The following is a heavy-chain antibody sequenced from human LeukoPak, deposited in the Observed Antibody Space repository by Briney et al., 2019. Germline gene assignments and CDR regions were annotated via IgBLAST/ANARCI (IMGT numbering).Heavy chain of an antibody. CDR3: ARASTVVSPFDY. J-gene: IGHJ4*02. D-gene: IGHD4-23*01. CDR1: GGSISSYY. V-gene: IGHV4-59*12. Sequence: SETLSLTCTVSGGSISSYYWSWIRQPPGKGLEWIGYIYYSGSTNYNPSLKSRVTISVDTSKNQFSLKLSSVTAADTAVYYCARASTVVSPFDYWGQGTLVTVSS. CDR2: IYYSGST.